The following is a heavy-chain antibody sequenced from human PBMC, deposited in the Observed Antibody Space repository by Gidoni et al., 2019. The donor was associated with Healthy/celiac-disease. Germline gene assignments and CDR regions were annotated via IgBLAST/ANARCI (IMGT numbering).Heavy chain of an antibody. J-gene: IGHJ3*02. V-gene: IGHV1-2*02. CDR1: GYTFTGYY. Sequence: QVQLVQSGAEVKKPGASVKVSCKSSGYTFTGYYMHWVRQAPGQGLEWMRWINPNSGGTNYAQKFQGRVTMTRDTSISAAYMELNRLRSDDTAVFYCARELQHYYVNVGVAFDIWGQGTLVTVSS. CDR2: INPNSGGT. CDR3: ARELQHYYVNVGVAFDI. D-gene: IGHD3-10*02.